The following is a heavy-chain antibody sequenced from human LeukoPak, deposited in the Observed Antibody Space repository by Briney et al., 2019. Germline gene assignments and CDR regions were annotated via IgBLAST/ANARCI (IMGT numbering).Heavy chain of an antibody. D-gene: IGHD6-13*01. Sequence: SETLSLTCAVYGGSFSGYYWGWIRQPPGKGLEWIGSIYYSGSTYYNPSLKSRVTISVDTSKNQFSLKLSSVTAADTAVYYCARQTYSSSPPNWFDPWGQGTLVTVSS. V-gene: IGHV4-34*01. CDR1: GGSFSGYY. J-gene: IGHJ5*02. CDR2: IYYSGST. CDR3: ARQTYSSSPPNWFDP.